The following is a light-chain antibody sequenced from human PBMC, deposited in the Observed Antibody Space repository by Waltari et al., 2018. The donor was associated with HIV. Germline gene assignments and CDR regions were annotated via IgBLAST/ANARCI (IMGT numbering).Light chain of an antibody. V-gene: IGLV2-8*01. CDR1: SSDVGRYAY. CDR2: EVH. J-gene: IGLJ2*01. CDR3: TSYAGINPVA. Sequence: QSALTQPPSASGSPGQSVTISCTGTSSDVGRYAYVSWYQPHPGPAPKRLIYEVHKRPSGVPDRFSGSKSGTTASLTVSGLQAEDEAEYYCTSYAGINPVAFGGGTNLTVL.